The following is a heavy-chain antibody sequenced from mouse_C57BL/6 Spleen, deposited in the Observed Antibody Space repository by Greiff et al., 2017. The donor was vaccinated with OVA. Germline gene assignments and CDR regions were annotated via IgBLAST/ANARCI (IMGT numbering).Heavy chain of an antibody. CDR1: GYTFTSYW. D-gene: IGHD1-1*01. V-gene: IGHV1-69*01. CDR3: ARSDYGSSYWYFDV. CDR2: IDPSDSYT. J-gene: IGHJ1*03. Sequence: QVHVKQPGAELVMPGASVKLSCKASGYTFTSYWMHWVKQRPGQGLEWIGEIDPSDSYTNYNQKFKGKATLTVDKSSSPAYMQLSSLTSEDSAVYYWARSDYGSSYWYFDVWGTGTTVTVSS.